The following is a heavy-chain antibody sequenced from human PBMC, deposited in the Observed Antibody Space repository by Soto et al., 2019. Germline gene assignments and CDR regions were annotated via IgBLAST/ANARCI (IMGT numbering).Heavy chain of an antibody. D-gene: IGHD1-26*01. CDR1: GGSSSSSNW. V-gene: IGHV4-4*02. CDR3: ARVSGSYYYGMDV. J-gene: IGHJ6*02. CDR2: IYHSGST. Sequence: PSETLSLTCAVSGGSSSSSNWWSWVRQPPGKGLEWIGEIYHSGSTNYNPSLKSRVTISVDKSKNQFSLKLSSVTAADTAVYYCARVSGSYYYGMDVWGQGTTVTVS.